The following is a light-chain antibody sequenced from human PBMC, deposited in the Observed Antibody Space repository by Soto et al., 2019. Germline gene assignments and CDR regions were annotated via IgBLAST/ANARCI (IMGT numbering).Light chain of an antibody. CDR2: DAS. V-gene: IGKV1-33*01. CDR1: QDISNY. Sequence: DIHMTQSPSSLSASIGDRVTITCQTSQDISNYLNWYQEKPGKAPKVLIYDASNLEKWVPSRFSGGGFGTDFTFTISSLQPEDIATYYCQHYNNLLGTFGPGTKVDIK. J-gene: IGKJ3*01. CDR3: QHYNNLLGT.